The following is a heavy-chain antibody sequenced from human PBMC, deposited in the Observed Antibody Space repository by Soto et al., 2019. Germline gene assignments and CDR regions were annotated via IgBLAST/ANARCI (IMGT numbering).Heavy chain of an antibody. J-gene: IGHJ3*02. CDR3: ARRDYYGSGSYYAFDI. D-gene: IGHD3-10*01. CDR1: GYSFTSYW. V-gene: IGHV5-51*01. Sequence: GESLKISCKGSGYSFTSYWIGWVRQMPGKGLEWMWIIYPGDSDTRYSPSFQGQVTISADKSISTAYLQWSSLKASDTAMYYCARRDYYGSGSYYAFDIWGQGTMVTVSS. CDR2: IYPGDSDT.